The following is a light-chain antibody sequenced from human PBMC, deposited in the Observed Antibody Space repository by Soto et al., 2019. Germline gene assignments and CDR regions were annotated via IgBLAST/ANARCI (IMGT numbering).Light chain of an antibody. CDR1: HDINNY. J-gene: IGKJ2*01. CDR3: QQYDDLPYT. CDR2: DAS. Sequence: DIQMTQSPSSLSASVGDRITIACQASHDINNYLSWFQQKPGNAPRLLIYDASNLEAGVPSRFSGSGSGTDFTFTINSLQPEDIATYFCQQYDDLPYTFGQGTNLEIK. V-gene: IGKV1-33*01.